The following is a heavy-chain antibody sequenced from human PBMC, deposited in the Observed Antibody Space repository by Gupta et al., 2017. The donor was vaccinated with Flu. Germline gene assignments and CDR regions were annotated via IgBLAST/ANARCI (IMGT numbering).Heavy chain of an antibody. CDR2: ISHDGSNY. V-gene: IGHV3-30*18. CDR1: GFSFSTYG. D-gene: IGHD5-24*01. CDR3: AKDWRWDNNNYGMNV. J-gene: IGHJ6*02. Sequence: QERVVESGGGVVQPGRSLRLSCAASGFSFSTYGMHWVRQAPGKGLEWVAVISHDGSNYYHTDSVKGRFTISRDNSKNTLYLQMNSLRTEDTAVYYCAKDWRWDNNNYGMNVWGQGTTVTVSS.